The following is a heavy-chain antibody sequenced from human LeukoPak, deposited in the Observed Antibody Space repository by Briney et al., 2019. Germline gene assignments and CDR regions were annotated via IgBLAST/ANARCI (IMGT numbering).Heavy chain of an antibody. CDR3: ARDSNDYFDL. V-gene: IGHV3-53*01. CDR2: IYSGGST. J-gene: IGHJ2*01. CDR1: GFTFSDHY. Sequence: GGSLRLSCAASGFTFSDHYMDWVRQAPGKGLGWVSVIYSGGSTYYADSVKGRFTISRDNSKNTLYLQMNSLRAEDTAVYYCARDSNDYFDLWGRGTLVTVSS.